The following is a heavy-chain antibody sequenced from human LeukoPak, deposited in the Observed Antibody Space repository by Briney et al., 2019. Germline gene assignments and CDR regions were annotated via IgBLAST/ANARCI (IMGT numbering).Heavy chain of an antibody. CDR1: GGSFSGYY. D-gene: IGHD6-19*01. CDR2: INHSGST. Sequence: SETLSLTCAVYGGSFSGYYWSWIRQPPGKGLEWIGEINHSGSTNHNPSLKSRVTISVDTSKNQFSLKLSSVTAADTAVYYCARARPGIAVAGTRPGYFDYWGQGTLVTVSS. CDR3: ARARPGIAVAGTRPGYFDY. J-gene: IGHJ4*02. V-gene: IGHV4-34*01.